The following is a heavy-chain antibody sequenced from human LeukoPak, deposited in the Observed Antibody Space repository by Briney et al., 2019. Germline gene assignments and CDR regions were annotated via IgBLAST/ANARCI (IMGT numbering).Heavy chain of an antibody. J-gene: IGHJ4*02. CDR2: IYTSGST. CDR1: GDSISSSSYY. CDR3: ARTSRPESYCSSTSCYGGVFDY. D-gene: IGHD2-2*01. V-gene: IGHV4-61*02. Sequence: SETLSLTCTVSGDSISSSSYYWGWIRQPAGKGLEWIGRIYTSGSTNYNPSLKSRVTMSVDTSKNQFSLKLSSVTAADTAVYYCARTSRPESYCSSTSCYGGVFDYWGQGTLVTVSS.